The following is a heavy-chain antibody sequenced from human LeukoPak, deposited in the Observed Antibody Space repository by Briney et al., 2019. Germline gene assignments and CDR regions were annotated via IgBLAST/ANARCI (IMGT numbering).Heavy chain of an antibody. Sequence: EASVKVSCKASGGTFSSYAISWVRQAPGQGLEWMGRIIPILGIANYAQKFQGRVTITADKSTSTAYMELSSLRSEDTAVYYCARVPGEAAAGTDYWGQGTLVTVSS. J-gene: IGHJ4*02. CDR1: GGTFSSYA. CDR2: IIPILGIA. V-gene: IGHV1-69*04. D-gene: IGHD6-13*01. CDR3: ARVPGEAAAGTDY.